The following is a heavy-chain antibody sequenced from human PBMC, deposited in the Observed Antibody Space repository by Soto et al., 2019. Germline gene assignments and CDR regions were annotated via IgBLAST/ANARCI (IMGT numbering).Heavy chain of an antibody. D-gene: IGHD6-13*01. Sequence: EVQLVESGGGLVKPGGSLRLSCAASGFTFSSYSMNWVRQAPGKGLEWVSSISSSSSYIYYADSVKGRFTISRYNAKNSLYLQMNSLRAEDTAVYYCARIVAAAGSGFDYWGQGTLVTVSS. CDR1: GFTFSSYS. CDR3: ARIVAAAGSGFDY. V-gene: IGHV3-21*01. CDR2: ISSSSSYI. J-gene: IGHJ4*02.